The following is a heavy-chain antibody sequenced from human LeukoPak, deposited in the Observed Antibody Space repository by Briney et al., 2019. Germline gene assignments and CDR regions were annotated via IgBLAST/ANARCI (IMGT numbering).Heavy chain of an antibody. D-gene: IGHD3-3*01. CDR1: GGSISSSSYY. CDR2: IYYSGST. CDR3: ASLRFLEWLHNWFDP. V-gene: IGHV4-39*01. J-gene: IGHJ5*02. Sequence: SETLSLTCTVSGGSISSSSYYWGWIRQPPGKGLEWIGSIYYSGSTYYNPSLKSRVTISVDTSKNQFSLKLSSVTAADTAVYYCASLRFLEWLHNWFDPWGQGTLVTVSS.